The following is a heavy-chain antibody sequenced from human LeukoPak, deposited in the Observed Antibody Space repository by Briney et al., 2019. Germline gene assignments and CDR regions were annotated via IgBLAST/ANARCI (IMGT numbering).Heavy chain of an antibody. CDR1: GGTFSSYA. Sequence: SVKVSCKASGGTFSSYAISWVRQAPGQGLEWMGRIIPIFGTANYAQKFQGRVTITTDESTSTAYMELSSLRSEDTAVYYCARCGTYCGGDWFDPGAREPWSPSPQ. D-gene: IGHD2-21*01. J-gene: IGHJ5*02. V-gene: IGHV1-69*05. CDR3: ARCGTYCGGDWFDP. CDR2: IIPIFGTA.